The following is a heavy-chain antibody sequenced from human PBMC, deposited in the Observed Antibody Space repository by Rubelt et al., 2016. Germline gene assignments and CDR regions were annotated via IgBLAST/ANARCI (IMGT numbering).Heavy chain of an antibody. D-gene: IGHD6-13*01. Sequence: EVQLLESGGGLVQPGGSLRLSCAASGFTFSSYAMSWVRQAPGKGLEWVSAISSSSSYIYYADSGKGRFTIYRDNAKNSLYLQMNSLRAEDTAVYYCTGVDSSSVFDYWGQGTLVTVSS. V-gene: IGHV3-21*01. J-gene: IGHJ4*02. CDR2: ISSSSSYI. CDR1: GFTFSSYA. CDR3: TGVDSSSVFDY.